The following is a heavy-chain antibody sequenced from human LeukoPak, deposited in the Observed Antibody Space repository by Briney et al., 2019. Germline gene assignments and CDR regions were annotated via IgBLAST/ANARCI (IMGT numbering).Heavy chain of an antibody. V-gene: IGHV3-23*01. CDR1: GFTFSSYA. J-gene: IGHJ4*02. CDR2: ISGSGGST. Sequence: GGSLRLSCAASGFTFSSYAMSWVRQAPGKGLEWVSAISGSGGSTYYADSVKGRFTIPRDNSKNTLYLQMNSLRAEDTAVYYCASSIRYFDWLPRYWGQGTLVTVSS. D-gene: IGHD3-9*01. CDR3: ASSIRYFDWLPRY.